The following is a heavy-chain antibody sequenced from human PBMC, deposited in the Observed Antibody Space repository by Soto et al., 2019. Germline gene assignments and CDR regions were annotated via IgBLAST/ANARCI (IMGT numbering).Heavy chain of an antibody. D-gene: IGHD3-10*01. J-gene: IGHJ6*02. CDR1: GYRFTSYS. Sequence: GASVKVSCKASGYRFTSYSMHWVRQAPGQGLEWMGIINPSGGSTTYAQKFQDRVTMTRDTSTSTVYMEVSSLRSEDTAVYYCARDESLDVWGQGTTVTVS. CDR3: ARDESLDV. V-gene: IGHV1-46*01. CDR2: INPSGGST.